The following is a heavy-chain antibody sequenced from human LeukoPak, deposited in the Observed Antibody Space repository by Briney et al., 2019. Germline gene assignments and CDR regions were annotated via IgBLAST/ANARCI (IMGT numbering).Heavy chain of an antibody. D-gene: IGHD4-11*01. Sequence: ASVTVSFKASGYMFTNYDINWVRQATGQGLEWMGWMNPQSGNTGYVQKFRGRVTITRDTSITTAYMELSSLRSEDTAVYYCARGPNYSNFGSAYYYYMDVWGKGTTVTVSS. V-gene: IGHV1-8*03. J-gene: IGHJ6*03. CDR3: ARGPNYSNFGSAYYYYMDV. CDR2: MNPQSGNT. CDR1: GYMFTNYD.